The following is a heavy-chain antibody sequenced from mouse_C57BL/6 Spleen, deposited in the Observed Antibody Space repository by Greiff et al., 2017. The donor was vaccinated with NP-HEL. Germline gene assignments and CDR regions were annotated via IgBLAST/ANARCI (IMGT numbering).Heavy chain of an antibody. D-gene: IGHD2-4*01. J-gene: IGHJ3*01. CDR2: ISDGGSYT. CDR3: AREDDYESFAY. Sequence: EVMLVESGGGLVKPGGSLKLSCAASGFTFSSYAMSWVRQTPEKRLEWVATISDGGSYTYYPDNVKGRFTISRDNAKNNLYLQMSHLKSEDTAMYYCAREDDYESFAYWGQGTLVTVSA. CDR1: GFTFSSYA. V-gene: IGHV5-4*01.